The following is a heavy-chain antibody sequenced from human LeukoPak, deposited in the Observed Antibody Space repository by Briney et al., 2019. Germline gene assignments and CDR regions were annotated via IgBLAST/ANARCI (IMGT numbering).Heavy chain of an antibody. J-gene: IGHJ4*02. CDR1: GFTFSSYG. CDR3: ARDASIYGIVGAKTTSYFDY. Sequence: QPGRSLRLSCAASGFTFSSYGMHWVRQAPGKGLEWVAVIWYDGSNKYYADSVKGRFTISRDNSKNTLYLQMNSLRAEDTAVYYCARDASIYGIVGAKTTSYFDYWGQGTLVTVSS. D-gene: IGHD1-26*01. CDR2: IWYDGSNK. V-gene: IGHV3-33*01.